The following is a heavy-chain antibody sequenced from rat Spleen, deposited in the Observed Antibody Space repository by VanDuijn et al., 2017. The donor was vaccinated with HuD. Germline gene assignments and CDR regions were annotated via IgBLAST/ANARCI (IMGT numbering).Heavy chain of an antibody. D-gene: IGHD1-11*01. CDR3: ARSYYGGYED. Sequence: EVQLVESDGGLVQPGRSLKLSCAASGFTFSDYNMAWVRQAPKKGLEWVATISYDGSSTYYRDSVKGRFTISRDNAKSTLYLQMDSLRSEDTATYYCARSYYGGYEDWGQGTLVTVSS. V-gene: IGHV5-7*01. CDR2: ISYDGSST. CDR1: GFTFSDYN. J-gene: IGHJ3*01.